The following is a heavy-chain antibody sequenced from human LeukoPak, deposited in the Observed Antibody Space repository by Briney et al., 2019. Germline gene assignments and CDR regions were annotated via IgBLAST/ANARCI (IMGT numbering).Heavy chain of an antibody. V-gene: IGHV4-4*02. D-gene: IGHD3-22*01. CDR2: IYHSGST. CDR3: ACLDSSGYYSLDY. J-gene: IGHJ4*02. CDR1: GGSISSSNW. Sequence: SETLSLTCAVSGGSISSSNWWSWVRQPPGKGLEWIGEIYHSGSTNYNPSLKSRVTISVDKSKNRFSLKLSSVTAADTAVYYCACLDSSGYYSLDYWGQGTLVTVSS.